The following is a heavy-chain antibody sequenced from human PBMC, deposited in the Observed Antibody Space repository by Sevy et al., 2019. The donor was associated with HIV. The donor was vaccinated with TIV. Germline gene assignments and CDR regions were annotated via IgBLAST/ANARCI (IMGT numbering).Heavy chain of an antibody. D-gene: IGHD4-4*01. CDR2: IYYSGST. V-gene: IGHV4-39*01. CDR3: ARRGFDDTVNGYFDY. CDR1: GGSISSSSYY. Sequence: SETLSLTCTVSGGSISSSSYYWGWIRQPPGKGLEWIGSIYYSGSTYYNPSLKSRVTISVATSKNQFSLKLSSVTAAATVVYYCARRGFDDTVNGYFDYWGQGTLVTVSS. J-gene: IGHJ4*02.